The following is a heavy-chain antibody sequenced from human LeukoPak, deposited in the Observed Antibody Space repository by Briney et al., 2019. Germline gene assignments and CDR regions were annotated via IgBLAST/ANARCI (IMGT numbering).Heavy chain of an antibody. CDR2: ISGSGGST. V-gene: IGHV3-23*01. D-gene: IGHD3-22*01. Sequence: PGGSLRLSCAASGFTFNSYAMTWVRQAPGKGLEWVSTISGSGGSTYYADSVKGRFTISRDNSKSTVYLQMNSLRAEDTAVYYCAKAWDSSGYFYYDYWGQGTLVTVSS. J-gene: IGHJ4*02. CDR3: AKAWDSSGYFYYDY. CDR1: GFTFNSYA.